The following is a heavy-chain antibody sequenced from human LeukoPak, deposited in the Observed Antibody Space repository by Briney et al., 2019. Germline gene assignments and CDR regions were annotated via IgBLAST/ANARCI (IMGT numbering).Heavy chain of an antibody. V-gene: IGHV4-34*01. CDR2: INHSGST. D-gene: IGHD6-6*01. J-gene: IGHJ4*02. CDR3: ARGRKSAARPLLDY. CDR1: GGSFSGYY. Sequence: PSETLSLTCAVYGGSFSGYYWSWIRQPPGKGLEWIGEINHSGSTNYNPSLKSRVTISVDTFKNQFSQKLSSVTAADTAVYYCARGRKSAARPLLDYWGQGTLVTVSS.